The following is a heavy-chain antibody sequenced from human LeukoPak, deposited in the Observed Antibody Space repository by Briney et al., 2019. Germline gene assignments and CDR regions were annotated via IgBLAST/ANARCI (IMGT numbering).Heavy chain of an antibody. J-gene: IGHJ4*02. Sequence: SQTLSLTCGLSGRSVSSNTAAWNWIRQSPSRGLEWLGSTYYRSKWYNDYAESVQSRITIIPDTSKNQFSLQLNSVTPEDSAVYYCARGGNYSFDYWGQGTLVTVSS. CDR3: ARGGNYSFDY. CDR2: TYYRSKWYN. D-gene: IGHD1-26*01. CDR1: GRSVSSNTAA. V-gene: IGHV6-1*01.